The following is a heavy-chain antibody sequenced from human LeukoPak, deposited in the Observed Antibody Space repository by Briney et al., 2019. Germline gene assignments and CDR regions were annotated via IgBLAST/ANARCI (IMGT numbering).Heavy chain of an antibody. CDR1: GFTFSSYG. CDR3: AKDSTAMVTGGDY. D-gene: IGHD5-18*01. J-gene: IGHJ4*02. V-gene: IGHV3-30*18. CDR2: ISYDGSNK. Sequence: GGSLRLSCAASGFTFSSYGMHWXRXXXXXXXXXXAVISYDGSNKYYADSVKGRFTISRDNSKNTLYLQMNSLRAEDTAVYYCAKDSTAMVTGGDYWGQGTLVTVSS.